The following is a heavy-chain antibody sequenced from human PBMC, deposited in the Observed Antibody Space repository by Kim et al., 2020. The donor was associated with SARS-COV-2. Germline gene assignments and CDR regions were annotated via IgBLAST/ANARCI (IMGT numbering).Heavy chain of an antibody. CDR1: GFTFDDYA. D-gene: IGHD2-21*02. CDR3: AKEAYCGGDCYWVSYYYYGMDV. J-gene: IGHJ6*02. V-gene: IGHV3-43*02. CDR2: ISGDGGST. Sequence: GSLRLSCAASGFTFDDYAMHWVRQAPGKGLEWVSLISGDGGSTYYADSVKGRFTISRDNSKNSLYLQMNSLRTEDTALYYCAKEAYCGGDCYWVSYYYYGMDVWGQGTTVTVSS.